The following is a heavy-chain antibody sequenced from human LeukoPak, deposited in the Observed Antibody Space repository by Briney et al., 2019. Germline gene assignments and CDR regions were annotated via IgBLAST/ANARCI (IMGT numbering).Heavy chain of an antibody. CDR2: INPNSGDT. J-gene: IGHJ2*01. D-gene: IGHD4-23*01. V-gene: IGHV1-2*02. CDR1: GYTFTGYY. Sequence: ASVKVSCKASGYTFTGYYVHWMRQAPGQGLEWMGWINPNSGDTEYEQKFQGRVTMTRDTSITTAYMELSRLSSDDTAVYYCARHPGKVTNDWYFDLWGRGTLVTVSS. CDR3: ARHPGKVTNDWYFDL.